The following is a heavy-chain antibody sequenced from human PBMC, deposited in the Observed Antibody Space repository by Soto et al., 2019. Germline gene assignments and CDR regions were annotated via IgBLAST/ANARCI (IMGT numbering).Heavy chain of an antibody. D-gene: IGHD2-8*02. J-gene: IGHJ3*01. V-gene: IGHV3-48*02. CDR1: GFNFSTHS. Sequence: EVHLVQSGGGLGQPGGSLRLSCVASGFNFSTHSMNWVRQAPGKGLQWVSYISRSGSSANYPDSVKGRFTISRDNDKNSLYLQINSLRDEDAAVYYCTRDLVLVTSATGAFDVWGQGSMVTVSS. CDR3: TRDLVLVTSATGAFDV. CDR2: ISRSGSSA.